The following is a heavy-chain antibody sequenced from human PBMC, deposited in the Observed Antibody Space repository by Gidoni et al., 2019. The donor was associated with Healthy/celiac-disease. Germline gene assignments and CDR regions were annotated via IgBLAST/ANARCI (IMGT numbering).Heavy chain of an antibody. D-gene: IGHD3-9*01. CDR1: GFTFSGSA. V-gene: IGHV3-73*01. CDR2: IRSKANSYAT. Sequence: EVQLVESGGGLVQPGGSLKLSCAASGFTFSGSAMHWVRQASGKGLEWVGRIRSKANSYATAYAASVKGRFTISRDDSKNTAYLQMNSLKTEDTAVYYCTRDWVSEYYYYYMDVWGKGTTVTVSS. J-gene: IGHJ6*03. CDR3: TRDWVSEYYYYYMDV.